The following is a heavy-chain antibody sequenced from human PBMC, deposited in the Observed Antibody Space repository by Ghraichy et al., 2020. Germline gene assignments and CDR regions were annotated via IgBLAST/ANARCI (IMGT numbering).Heavy chain of an antibody. V-gene: IGHV3-49*04. CDR3: TRAITSTGIKYYFDY. CDR1: GLTCGDYA. CDR2: VITKAYGEST. D-gene: IGHD1-1*01. J-gene: IGHJ4*01. Sequence: GGSLRLSCATAGLTCGDYAMNWVRQAPGKGREWVGFVITKAYGESTEYAESVRGRFTISRDNSKSIAYLQMNSLETEDTALYYCTRAITSTGIKYYFDYWGPGTLVTVSS.